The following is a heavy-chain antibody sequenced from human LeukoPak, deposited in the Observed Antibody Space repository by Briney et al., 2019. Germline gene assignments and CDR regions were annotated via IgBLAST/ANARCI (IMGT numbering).Heavy chain of an antibody. CDR3: ARSQYYYDSSLRNNRLDP. J-gene: IGHJ5*02. Sequence: SETLSLTCTVSGYSISSGYYWGWIRKPPGKGLEWIGSIYHSGSTYYNPSLKSRVTISVDTSKNQFSLKLSSVTAADTAVYYCARSQYYYDSSLRNNRLDPWGQGTLVTVSS. CDR2: IYHSGST. D-gene: IGHD3-22*01. CDR1: GYSISSGYY. V-gene: IGHV4-38-2*02.